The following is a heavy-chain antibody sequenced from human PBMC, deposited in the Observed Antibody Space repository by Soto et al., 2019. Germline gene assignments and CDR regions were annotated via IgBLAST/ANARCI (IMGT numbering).Heavy chain of an antibody. CDR2: MYYSGST. D-gene: IGHD6-13*01. V-gene: IGHV4-31*03. J-gene: IGHJ6*02. Sequence: PSETLSLTCTVSGGSISSGGYYWSWIRQHPGKGLDWIGYMYYSGSTYYNPSLKSRVTISVDTSKNQFSLKLSSVTAADTAVYYCPRGRAGYSSSWYRARPYYGMDVWGQGTTVTLSS. CDR3: PRGRAGYSSSWYRARPYYGMDV. CDR1: GGSISSGGYY.